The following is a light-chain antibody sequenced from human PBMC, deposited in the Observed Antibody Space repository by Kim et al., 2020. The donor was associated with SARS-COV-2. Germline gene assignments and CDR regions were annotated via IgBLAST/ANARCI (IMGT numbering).Light chain of an antibody. Sequence: GQRGTSTCSGTISNLGSNVVNWYQQRTGTAPKLLMYSNDYRPSGVPDRFSGSKSGTSASLAISGLQSEDEADYYCAAWDDSLKGSVFGGGTQLTVL. CDR2: SND. CDR3: AAWDDSLKGSV. V-gene: IGLV1-44*01. CDR1: ISNLGSNV. J-gene: IGLJ3*02.